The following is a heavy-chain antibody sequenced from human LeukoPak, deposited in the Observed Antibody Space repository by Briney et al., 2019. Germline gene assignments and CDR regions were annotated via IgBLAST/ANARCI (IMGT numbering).Heavy chain of an antibody. CDR1: GGSITSYY. CDR2: IYITGST. CDR3: ARAGVGATIYFHY. V-gene: IGHV4-4*07. D-gene: IGHD1-26*01. Sequence: PSETLSLTCTVSGGSITSYYWSWIRQSAGKGLEWIGRIYITGSTTYNPSLKSRVTMSLDTSKNQFSLKLSSVTAADTAVYYCARAGVGATIYFHYWGQGTLVTVSS. J-gene: IGHJ4*02.